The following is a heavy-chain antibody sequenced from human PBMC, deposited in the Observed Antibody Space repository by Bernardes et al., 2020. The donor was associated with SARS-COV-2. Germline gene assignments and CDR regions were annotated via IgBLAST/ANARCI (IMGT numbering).Heavy chain of an antibody. CDR1: GGAVSAGHYY. CDR3: ARTYGIMGAIDY. CDR2: PYSSGSS. J-gene: IGHJ4*02. D-gene: IGHD1-26*01. V-gene: IGHV4-61*01. Sequence: SQTLSPTCVVSGGAVSAGHYYWSWIRQPPGQGLELLGYPYSSGSSKYNPSLTSRVTISVDTSKNLFSLNLRSVTAADTAVYYCARTYGIMGAIDYWGEGTLVNVSS.